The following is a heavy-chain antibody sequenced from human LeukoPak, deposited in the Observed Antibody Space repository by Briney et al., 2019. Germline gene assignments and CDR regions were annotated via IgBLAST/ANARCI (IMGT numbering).Heavy chain of an antibody. CDR3: ARGTDTSWTEYFQH. CDR2: ISYDENNK. D-gene: IGHD2-2*01. V-gene: IGHV3-30*04. CDR1: GFTFSTYS. Sequence: GGSLRLSCAASGFTFSTYSLHWVRQASGKGLEWVALISYDENNKYYADSVKGRFTISGDNSKNMLYLQMNSLRPEDTAVYYCARGTDTSWTEYFQHWGQGTLVTVSS. J-gene: IGHJ1*01.